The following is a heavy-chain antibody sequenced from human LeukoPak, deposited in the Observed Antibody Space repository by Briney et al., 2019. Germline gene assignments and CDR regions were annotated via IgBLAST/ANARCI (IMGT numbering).Heavy chain of an antibody. Sequence: PGGSLRLSCAASGFTFSSYSMNWVRQAPGKGLEWVSSISSSSSYIYYADSVKGRFTISRDNAKNSLYLQMNSLRAEDTAVYYCLIALKIQLWSPCYWGQGTLVTVSS. D-gene: IGHD5-18*01. J-gene: IGHJ4*02. CDR3: LIALKIQLWSPCY. CDR1: GFTFSSYS. V-gene: IGHV3-21*01. CDR2: ISSSSSYI.